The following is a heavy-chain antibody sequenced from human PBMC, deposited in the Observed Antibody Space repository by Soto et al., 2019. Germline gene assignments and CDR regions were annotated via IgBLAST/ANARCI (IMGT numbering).Heavy chain of an antibody. CDR2: ISAYNGNT. D-gene: IGHD3-10*01. CDR1: GYTFTSYG. Sequence: ASVKVSCKASGYTFTSYGISWVRQAPGQGLEWMGWISAYNGNTNYAQKLQGRVTMTTDTSTSTAYMELRSLRSDDTAVYYCARDDYYGSGSLNWFDPWGQGTLVTVSS. J-gene: IGHJ5*02. V-gene: IGHV1-18*01. CDR3: ARDDYYGSGSLNWFDP.